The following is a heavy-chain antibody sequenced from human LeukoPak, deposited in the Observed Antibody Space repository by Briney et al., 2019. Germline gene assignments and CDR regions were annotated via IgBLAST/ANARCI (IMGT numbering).Heavy chain of an antibody. J-gene: IGHJ4*02. CDR2: ISSSSSTI. Sequence: PGGSLRLSCAASGFTFSSYSMNWVRQAPGKGLEWVSYISSSSSTIYYADSVKGRFTISRDNAKNSLYLQMNSLRAEDTAVYYCAKDVVRLGSRGYFDYWGQGTLVTVSS. V-gene: IGHV3-48*01. D-gene: IGHD7-27*01. CDR1: GFTFSSYS. CDR3: AKDVVRLGSRGYFDY.